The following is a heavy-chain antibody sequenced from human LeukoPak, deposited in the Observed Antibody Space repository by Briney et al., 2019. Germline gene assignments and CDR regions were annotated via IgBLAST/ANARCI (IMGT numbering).Heavy chain of an antibody. J-gene: IGHJ6*02. D-gene: IGHD3-9*01. CDR1: GFTVSSNY. CDR3: ARAPNRYFDWLLYSGPYGMDV. V-gene: IGHV3-53*01. CDR2: IYSGGST. Sequence: GGSLRLSCAASGFTVSSNYMSWVRQAPGKGLEWVSVIYSGGSTYYADSVKGRFTISRDNSENTLYLQMNSLRAEDTAVYYCARAPNRYFDWLLYSGPYGMDVWGQGTTVTVSS.